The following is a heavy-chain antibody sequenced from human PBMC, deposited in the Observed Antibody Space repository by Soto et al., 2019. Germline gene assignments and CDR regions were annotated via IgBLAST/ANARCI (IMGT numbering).Heavy chain of an antibody. CDR1: GFTFSSYA. J-gene: IGHJ6*02. CDR3: AKHNYEGYYYYYGMDV. Sequence: PAGSLRLSCAASGFTFSSYAMSWVRQAPGKGLEGVSALSGSGGSTYYGDSGKGRFTISRDNSKNTLYLQMTSPRAEDTAVYYCAKHNYEGYYYYYGMDVWGQGTTVTVS. V-gene: IGHV3-23*01. D-gene: IGHD1-1*01. CDR2: LSGSGGST.